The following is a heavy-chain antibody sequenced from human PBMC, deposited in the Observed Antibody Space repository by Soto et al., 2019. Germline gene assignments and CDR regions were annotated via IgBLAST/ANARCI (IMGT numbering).Heavy chain of an antibody. V-gene: IGHV3-23*01. Sequence: EVQLLESGGGLVKPGESPRLSCAASGFTFSSYAMSWVRQAPGKGLEWVSSISGSGGRTYYADSVKGRFTISRDNSKNTLYLQMSSLRAGDTALYYCAKDRENWDDKPYYLDNWGQGTLVTVSS. J-gene: IGHJ4*02. CDR1: GFTFSSYA. D-gene: IGHD1-1*01. CDR3: AKDRENWDDKPYYLDN. CDR2: ISGSGGRT.